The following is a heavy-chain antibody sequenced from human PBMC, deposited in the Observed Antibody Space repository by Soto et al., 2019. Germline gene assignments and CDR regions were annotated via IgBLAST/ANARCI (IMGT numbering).Heavy chain of an antibody. D-gene: IGHD3-3*01. V-gene: IGHV1-69*13. CDR1: GGTFSSYA. Sequence: SVKVSCKASGGTFSSYAISWVRQAPGQGLEWMGGIIPIFGTANYAQKFQGRVTITADESTSTAYMELSSLRSEDTAVYYCAICITIFGVAHYYYYGMDVWGQGTTVTVSS. J-gene: IGHJ6*02. CDR3: AICITIFGVAHYYYYGMDV. CDR2: IIPIFGTA.